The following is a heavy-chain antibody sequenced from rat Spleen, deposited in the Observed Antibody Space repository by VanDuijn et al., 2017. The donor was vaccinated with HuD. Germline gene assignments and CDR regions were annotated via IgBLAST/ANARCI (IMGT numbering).Heavy chain of an antibody. D-gene: IGHD1-12*01. CDR1: GFTFSNYG. Sequence: EVQLVESGGGLVQPGRSLKLSCAASGFTFSNYGMAWVRQAPTKGLEWVATISYDGSSTYYRDSVKGRFTTSRDNAKSTLYLQMDSLRSEDTATYYCARRAEIVMPTWDWYFDFWGPGTMVTVSS. CDR2: ISYDGSST. J-gene: IGHJ1*01. CDR3: ARRAEIVMPTWDWYFDF. V-gene: IGHV5-29*01.